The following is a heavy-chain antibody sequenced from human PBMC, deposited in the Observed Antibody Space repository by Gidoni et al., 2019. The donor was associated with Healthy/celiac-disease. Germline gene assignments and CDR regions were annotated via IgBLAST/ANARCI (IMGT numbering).Heavy chain of an antibody. CDR2: ISSSSSYI. CDR1: GFTFSSYS. CDR3: AREGELRDAFDI. Sequence: EVQLVESGGGLVKPGGSLRLSCAASGFTFSSYSMNCVRQAPGKGLEWVSSISSSSSYIYYADSVKGRVTISRDNAKNSLYLQMNSLRAEDTAVYYCAREGELRDAFDIWGQGTMVTVSS. D-gene: IGHD1-26*01. J-gene: IGHJ3*02. V-gene: IGHV3-21*01.